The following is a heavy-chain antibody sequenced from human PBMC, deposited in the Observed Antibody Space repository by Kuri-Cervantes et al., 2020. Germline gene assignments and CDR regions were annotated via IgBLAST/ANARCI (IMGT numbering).Heavy chain of an antibody. CDR2: ISYDGSNK. Sequence: GESLKISCAASGFTFSSYAMHWVRQAPGKGLEWVAVISYDGSNKYYADSVKGRFTISRDNSKNTLYLQINSLRAEDTAVYYCAKESSGSYLNYIDYWGQGTMVTVSS. V-gene: IGHV3-30-3*01. CDR1: GFTFSSYA. CDR3: AKESSGSYLNYIDY. D-gene: IGHD1-26*01. J-gene: IGHJ4*02.